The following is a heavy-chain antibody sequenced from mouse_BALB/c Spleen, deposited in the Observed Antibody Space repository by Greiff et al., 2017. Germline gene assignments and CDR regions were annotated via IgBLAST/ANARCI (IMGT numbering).Heavy chain of an antibody. D-gene: IGHD2-1*01. CDR2: IRSKSNNYAT. Sequence: EVHLVESGGGLVQPKGSLKLSCAAPGFTFNTYAMNWVRQAPGKGLEWVARIRSKSNNYATYYADSVKDRFTISRDDSQSMLYLQMNNLKTEDTAMYYCVRNGNYGFAYWGQGTLVTVSA. J-gene: IGHJ3*01. CDR1: GFTFNTYA. CDR3: VRNGNYGFAY. V-gene: IGHV10-1*02.